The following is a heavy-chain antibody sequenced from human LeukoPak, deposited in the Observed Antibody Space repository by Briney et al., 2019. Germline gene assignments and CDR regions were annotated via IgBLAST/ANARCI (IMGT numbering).Heavy chain of an antibody. V-gene: IGHV3-9*01. J-gene: IGHJ4*02. CDR2: ISWNSGSM. CDR3: ARGNDILTGYYPFDY. Sequence: GGSLRLSCAASGFIFDDYAIHWVRQAPGKGLEWVSGISWNSGSMEYADSVKGRFTISRDNAKNSLYLQMNSLRVEDTAVYYCARGNDILTGYYPFDYWGQGTLVTVSS. CDR1: GFIFDDYA. D-gene: IGHD3-9*01.